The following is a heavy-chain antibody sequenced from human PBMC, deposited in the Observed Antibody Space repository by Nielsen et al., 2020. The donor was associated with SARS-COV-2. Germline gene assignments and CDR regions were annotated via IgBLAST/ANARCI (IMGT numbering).Heavy chain of an antibody. V-gene: IGHV4-59*12. D-gene: IGHD3-22*01. J-gene: IGHJ3*02. CDR2: IYYSGST. Sequence: SETLSLTCTVSGASISDYYWRWIRQPPGKGLEWIGYIYYSGSTNYNPSLKSRVTISVDTSKNQFSLKLSSVTAADTAVYYCARAPITMIVVVNAFDIWGQGTMVTVSS. CDR1: GASISDYY. CDR3: ARAPITMIVVVNAFDI.